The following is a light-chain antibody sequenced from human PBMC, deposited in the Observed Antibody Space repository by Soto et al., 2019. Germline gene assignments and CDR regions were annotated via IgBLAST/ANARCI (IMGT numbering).Light chain of an antibody. CDR1: QSISNN. CDR3: QQSYRTPLT. Sequence: DIQMTQSPSSLSASVGDRVTITCQAGQSISNNLNWYQQKPGKAPRLLIYAASSLQSGVPSRFSGSGSGTDFTLVINSLQPEDFTTYYCQQSYRTPLTFGGGTKVEIK. J-gene: IGKJ4*01. CDR2: AAS. V-gene: IGKV1-39*01.